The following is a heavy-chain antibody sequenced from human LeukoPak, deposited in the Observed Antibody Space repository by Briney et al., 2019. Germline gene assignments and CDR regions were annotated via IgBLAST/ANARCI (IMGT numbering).Heavy chain of an antibody. Sequence: GGSLRLSCAASGFTFSSYSMNWVRQAPGKGLEWVSSISTSSSYIHYADSVKGRFTISRDNAKNTLYLQMNSLRAEDTAVYYCARGTLNMPREHGSFYYWGQGTLVTVSS. CDR3: ARGTLNMPREHGSFYY. CDR2: ISTSSSYI. D-gene: IGHD2-2*01. J-gene: IGHJ4*02. V-gene: IGHV3-21*01. CDR1: GFTFSSYS.